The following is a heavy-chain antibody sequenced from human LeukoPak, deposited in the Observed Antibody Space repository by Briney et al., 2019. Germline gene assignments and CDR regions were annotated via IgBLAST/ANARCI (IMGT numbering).Heavy chain of an antibody. CDR2: IHNSGSTI. CDR1: GFTFSSYG. Sequence: GGSLRLSCGASGFTFSSYGMHWVRQAPGKGLEWVSYIHNSGSTIYYADSVKGRFTISRDNVKNSLYLQMNNLRADDTAVYYCARDDYDSSTPYYFDYWGQGILVTVSS. CDR3: ARDDYDSSTPYYFDY. J-gene: IGHJ4*02. D-gene: IGHD3-22*01. V-gene: IGHV3-48*04.